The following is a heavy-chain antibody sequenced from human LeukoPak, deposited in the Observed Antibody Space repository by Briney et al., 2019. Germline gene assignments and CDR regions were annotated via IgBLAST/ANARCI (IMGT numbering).Heavy chain of an antibody. J-gene: IGHJ3*02. Sequence: GGSLRLSCAASGFTFSSYAMSWVRQAPGKGLEWVSAISGSGGSTYYADSVKGGFTITRDNSKNTLYLQMNSLRADDTAVYYCARDPYDSGEYGAFDMWGQGTVVTVSS. CDR2: ISGSGGST. CDR1: GFTFSSYA. V-gene: IGHV3-23*01. CDR3: ARDPYDSGEYGAFDM. D-gene: IGHD3-22*01.